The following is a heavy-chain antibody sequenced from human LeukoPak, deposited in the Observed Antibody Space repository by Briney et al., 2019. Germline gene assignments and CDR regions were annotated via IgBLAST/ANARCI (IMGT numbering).Heavy chain of an antibody. Sequence: AGESLRLSCVASGFSFGNYAMSWVRQAPGKGPQWVSQISGTGGATWYAGFARDRFTISRDNSKKTLYLQMSGLRVEDTAMYYCVKDPRDTYGTNWFVSWGQGTLLIVSS. V-gene: IGHV3-23*01. CDR1: GFSFGNYA. D-gene: IGHD2-21*01. J-gene: IGHJ5*01. CDR2: ISGTGGAT. CDR3: VKDPRDTYGTNWFVS.